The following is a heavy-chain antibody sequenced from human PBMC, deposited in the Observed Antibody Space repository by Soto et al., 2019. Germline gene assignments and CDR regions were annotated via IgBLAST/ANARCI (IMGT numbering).Heavy chain of an antibody. Sequence: QITLKESGPTLVKPTQTLTLTCTFSGFSLSTSGVGVGWIRQPPGKALEWLALIYWDDDKRYSPSLKSRLTITKDTSKNQVVLTMTNMDRVDTSTYYCAHTRIAAAGTWGYDYYYYGIDVWGQGTPVTVSS. CDR3: AHTRIAAAGTWGYDYYYYGIDV. V-gene: IGHV2-5*02. D-gene: IGHD6-13*01. CDR2: IYWDDDK. CDR1: GFSLSTSGVG. J-gene: IGHJ6*02.